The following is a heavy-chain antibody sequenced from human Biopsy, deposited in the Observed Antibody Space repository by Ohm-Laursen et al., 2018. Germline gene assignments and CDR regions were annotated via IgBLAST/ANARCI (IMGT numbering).Heavy chain of an antibody. V-gene: IGHV4-39*01. CDR3: ARDYDTSGYYYVS. D-gene: IGHD3-22*01. J-gene: IGHJ5*02. Sequence: GTLSLTCPVSGGSISNNNYYWGWIRQPPGKGLEWFGRIFYRGSTHYKPSLKSRVNISVDTSKNQFSLKLNSVTAADTAVYYCARDYDTSGYYYVSWGQGTLVTVSS. CDR2: IFYRGST. CDR1: GGSISNNNYY.